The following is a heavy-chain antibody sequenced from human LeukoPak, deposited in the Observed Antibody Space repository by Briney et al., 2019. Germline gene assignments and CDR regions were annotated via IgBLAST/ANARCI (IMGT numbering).Heavy chain of an antibody. D-gene: IGHD5-18*01. V-gene: IGHV3-23*01. Sequence: GGSLRLSCVASGITFSNYAVSWVRQAPEKGLDWVSVISGSAHKIRYADSVKGRFTISRDNSENIVYLQMNNLIAEDTAVYYCAGRVTGYSSGYVYWGQGTLVTVSS. CDR3: AGRVTGYSSGYVY. J-gene: IGHJ4*02. CDR2: ISGSAHKI. CDR1: GITFSNYA.